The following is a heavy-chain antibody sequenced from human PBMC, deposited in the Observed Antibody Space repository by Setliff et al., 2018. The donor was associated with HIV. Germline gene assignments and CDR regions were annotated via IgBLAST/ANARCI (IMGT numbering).Heavy chain of an antibody. V-gene: IGHV3-30*07. CDR3: TKDHLSGWASDC. J-gene: IGHJ4*02. Sequence: LRLSCAASGFTFSSYAMHWVRQAPGKGLEWVAVISYDGRNKYYADSVKGRFTISRDNSKNTLYLQMNSLRVEDTAMYYCTKDHLSGWASDCWGQGTLVTVSS. CDR2: ISYDGRNK. D-gene: IGHD6-19*01. CDR1: GFTFSSYA.